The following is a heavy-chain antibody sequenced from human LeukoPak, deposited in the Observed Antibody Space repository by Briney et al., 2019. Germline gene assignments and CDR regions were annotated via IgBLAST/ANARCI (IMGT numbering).Heavy chain of an antibody. J-gene: IGHJ4*02. CDR3: ARGGVLKSVDY. CDR2: ISHNGST. V-gene: IGHV4-38-2*02. CDR1: GYSIISVYY. D-gene: IGHD3-16*01. Sequence: SETLSLTCTVSGYSIISVYYWGWIRQSPGKGLEWIGNISHNGSTYCNPSLKSRVTISVDTSKNQFSLRLSSVTAADTAVYYCARGGVLKSVDYWGQGTLVAVSS.